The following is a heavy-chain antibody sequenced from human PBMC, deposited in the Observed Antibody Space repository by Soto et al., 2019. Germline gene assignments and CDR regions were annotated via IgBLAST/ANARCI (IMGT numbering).Heavy chain of an antibody. CDR2: IYYSGST. Sequence: SETLSLTCTVSGGSISSGGYYWSWIRQHPGKGLEWIGYIYYSGSTYYNPSLKSRVTISVDTSKNQFSLKLSSVTAADTAVYYCARDYYDILPGPARAFDIWGQGTMVTVSS. CDR1: GGSISSGGYY. J-gene: IGHJ3*02. V-gene: IGHV4-31*03. D-gene: IGHD3-9*01. CDR3: ARDYYDILPGPARAFDI.